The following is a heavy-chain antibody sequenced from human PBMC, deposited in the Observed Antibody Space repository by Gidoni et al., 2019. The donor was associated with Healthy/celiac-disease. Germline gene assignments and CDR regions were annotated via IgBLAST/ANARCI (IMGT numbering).Heavy chain of an antibody. J-gene: IGHJ4*02. Sequence: QVQLQESGPGLVTPSETLSLTCTVSGGSISSYYWSWIRQPPGKGLEWIGYIYYSGSTNYNPSLKSRVTISVDTSKNQFSLKLSSVTAADTAVYYCARSYSYGGNQNFDYWGQGTLVTVSS. D-gene: IGHD5-18*01. CDR3: ARSYSYGGNQNFDY. CDR2: IYYSGST. CDR1: GGSISSYY. V-gene: IGHV4-59*01.